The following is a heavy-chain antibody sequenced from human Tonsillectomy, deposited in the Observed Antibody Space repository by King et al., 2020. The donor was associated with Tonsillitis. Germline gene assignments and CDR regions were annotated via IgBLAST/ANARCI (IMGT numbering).Heavy chain of an antibody. CDR3: ARHGDARQLFPPFDY. J-gene: IGHJ4*02. V-gene: IGHV5-51*01. Sequence: QLVQSGAEVKKPGESLKISCKGSGYSFTTYWIAWVRQMPGKGLEWMGIIYSSDSDTKYSRSFQGQVTISADKSNSTAYLQLSSLKASDTAMYYCARHGDARQLFPPFDYWGQGTLVTVSS. D-gene: IGHD3-10*01. CDR2: IYSSDSDT. CDR1: GYSFTTYW.